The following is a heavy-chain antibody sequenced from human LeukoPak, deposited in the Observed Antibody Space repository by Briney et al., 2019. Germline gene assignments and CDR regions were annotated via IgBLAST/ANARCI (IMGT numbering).Heavy chain of an antibody. CDR3: ARYSSGWYHLDY. V-gene: IGHV1-18*01. CDR2: ISAYNGNT. D-gene: IGHD6-19*01. CDR1: GYTFTSYG. J-gene: IGHJ4*02. Sequence: ASVKVSCKASGYTFTSYGISWVRQAPGQGLEWMGWISAYNGNTNYAQRLQGRVTMTTDTSTSTAYMELRSLRSDDTAVYYCARYSSGWYHLDYWGQGTLVTVSS.